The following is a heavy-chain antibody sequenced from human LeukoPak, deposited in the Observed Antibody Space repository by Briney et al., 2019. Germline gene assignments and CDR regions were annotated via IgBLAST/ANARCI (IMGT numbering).Heavy chain of an antibody. V-gene: IGHV3-23*01. J-gene: IGHJ6*02. D-gene: IGHD2-2*01. CDR3: AKDSWGNVVVVPAGMAAGYHYYGMDV. CDR2: ISGSGGST. CDR1: GFTFSNYA. Sequence: GGSLRLSCAASGFTFSNYAMTWVRQAPGKGLEWVSAISGSGGSTDYADSVKGRFTISRDNSKNTLHLHMNTLRAEDTAVYYCAKDSWGNVVVVPAGMAAGYHYYGMDVWGQGTTVTVTS.